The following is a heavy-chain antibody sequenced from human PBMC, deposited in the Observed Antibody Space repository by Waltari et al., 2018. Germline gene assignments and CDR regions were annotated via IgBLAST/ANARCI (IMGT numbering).Heavy chain of an antibody. V-gene: IGHV3-9*01. Sequence: EVQLVESGGGLVQPGRSLRLSCAASGFTFDDYAMHWVRQAPGKGLEWVSGISWNSGSIGYADSVKGRFTISRDNAKNSLYLQMNSLRAEDTALYYCARDFPPLSSSFDYWGQGTLVTVSS. J-gene: IGHJ4*02. CDR2: ISWNSGSI. CDR1: GFTFDDYA. CDR3: ARDFPPLSSSFDY. D-gene: IGHD6-13*01.